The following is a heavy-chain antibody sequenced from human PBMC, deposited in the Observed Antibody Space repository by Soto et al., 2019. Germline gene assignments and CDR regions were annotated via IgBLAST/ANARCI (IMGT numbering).Heavy chain of an antibody. D-gene: IGHD3-3*01. Sequence: GGSLRLSCAASGFTFSSYWMSWVRQAPGKGLEWVANIKQDGSEKYYVDSVKGRFTISRDNAKNSLYLQMNSLRAEDTAVYYCARSYITIFGVVAFFGEEGSAFDIWGQGTMVTVSS. CDR2: IKQDGSEK. J-gene: IGHJ3*02. CDR1: GFTFSSYW. CDR3: ARSYITIFGVVAFFGEEGSAFDI. V-gene: IGHV3-7*01.